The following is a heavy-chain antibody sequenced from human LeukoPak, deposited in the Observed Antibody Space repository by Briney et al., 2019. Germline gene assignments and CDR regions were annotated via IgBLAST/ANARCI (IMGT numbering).Heavy chain of an antibody. CDR3: ARKTRRYYGSGSYSHNDFDY. J-gene: IGHJ4*02. CDR1: GGSISSSSYY. D-gene: IGHD3-10*01. CDR2: IYYSGST. V-gene: IGHV4-39*01. Sequence: SETLSLTCTVSGGSISSSSYYWGWIRQPPGKGLEWIGSIYYSGSTYYNPSLKSRVTISVDTSKNQFSLKLSSVTAADTAVYYCARKTRRYYGSGSYSHNDFDYWGQGTLVTVSS.